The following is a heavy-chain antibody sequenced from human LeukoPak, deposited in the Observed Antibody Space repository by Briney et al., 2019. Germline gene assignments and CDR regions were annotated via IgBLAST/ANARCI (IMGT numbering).Heavy chain of an antibody. V-gene: IGHV3-30*04. D-gene: IGHD3-16*01. CDR3: ARDAGGFRLGELYHYYYYGMDV. J-gene: IGHJ6*02. Sequence: GGSLRLSCAASGFTFSSYSMHWARQAPGKGLEWVAVISHDGSNKDYADSVKGRITISRDNSKKTLYLQMNSLRVEDTAMYYCARDAGGFRLGELYHYYYYGMDVWGQGTPVTVSS. CDR2: ISHDGSNK. CDR1: GFTFSSYS.